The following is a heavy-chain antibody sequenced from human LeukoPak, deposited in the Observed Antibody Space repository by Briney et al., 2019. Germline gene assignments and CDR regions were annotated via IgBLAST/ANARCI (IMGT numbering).Heavy chain of an antibody. J-gene: IGHJ4*02. CDR2: ISGSGGST. V-gene: IGHV3-23*01. Sequence: PGGSLRLSCAASGFTFSSYAMSWVRQAPGKGLEWVSAISGSGGSTYYADSVKGRFTISRDNSKNTLYLQMNSLRAEDTAVYYCARGSLRYFDWLLSADFDYWGQGTLVTVSS. CDR1: GFTFSSYA. D-gene: IGHD3-9*01. CDR3: ARGSLRYFDWLLSADFDY.